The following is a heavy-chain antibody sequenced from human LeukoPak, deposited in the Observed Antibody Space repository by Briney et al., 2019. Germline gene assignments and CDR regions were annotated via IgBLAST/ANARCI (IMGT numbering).Heavy chain of an antibody. V-gene: IGHV4-34*01. J-gene: IGHJ5*02. Sequence: PSEPLSLTCAVYGGSFSGYYWSWIRQPPGKGLEWIGEINHSGSTNYNPSLKSRVTISVDTSKNQFSLKLSSVTAADTAVYYCARVYSSSWQRGWFDPWGQGTLVTVSS. CDR1: GGSFSGYY. CDR2: INHSGST. D-gene: IGHD6-13*01. CDR3: ARVYSSSWQRGWFDP.